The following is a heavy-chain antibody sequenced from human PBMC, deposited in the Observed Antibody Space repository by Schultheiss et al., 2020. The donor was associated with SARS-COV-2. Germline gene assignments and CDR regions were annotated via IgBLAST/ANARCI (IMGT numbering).Heavy chain of an antibody. Sequence: SETLSLTCTVSGGSISSSSYYWGWIRQPPGKGLEWIGSIYYSGSTYYNPSLKSRVTISVDTSKNQFSLKLSSVTAADTAVYYCARVSFSVGATAYYGMDVWGQGTTVTVSS. J-gene: IGHJ6*02. D-gene: IGHD1-26*01. CDR3: ARVSFSVGATAYYGMDV. CDR2: IYYSGST. CDR1: GGSISSSSYY. V-gene: IGHV4-39*07.